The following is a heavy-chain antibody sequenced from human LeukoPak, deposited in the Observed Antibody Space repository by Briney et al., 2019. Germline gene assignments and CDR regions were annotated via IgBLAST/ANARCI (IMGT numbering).Heavy chain of an antibody. D-gene: IGHD6-19*01. V-gene: IGHV4-39*01. Sequence: SETLSLTCTVSGGSISSSSYYWGWIRQPPGKGLEWIGSIYYSGSTYYNPSLKSRVTISVDTSKNQSSLKLSSVTAADTAVYYCATYEDAVAGSDYWGQRTLVTVSS. CDR2: IYYSGST. J-gene: IGHJ4*02. CDR1: GGSISSSSYY. CDR3: ATYEDAVAGSDY.